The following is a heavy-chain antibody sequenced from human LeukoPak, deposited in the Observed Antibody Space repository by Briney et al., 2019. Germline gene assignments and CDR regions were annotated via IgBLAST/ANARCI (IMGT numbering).Heavy chain of an antibody. J-gene: IGHJ4*02. CDR3: ARIRRNSVDWYADDN. V-gene: IGHV4-4*07. Sequence: SETLSLTCTVSGDSITSYYWSWIRQPAGKGLEWIGRISITDGTSYTPSLQSRVTMSVDASKSQFSLKLSSVTAADTAVYYCARIRRNSVDWYADDNWGQGTLVTVPS. CDR1: GDSITSYY. D-gene: IGHD3-9*01. CDR2: ISITDGT.